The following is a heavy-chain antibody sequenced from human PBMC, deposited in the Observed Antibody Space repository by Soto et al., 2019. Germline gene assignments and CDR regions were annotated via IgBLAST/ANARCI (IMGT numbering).Heavy chain of an antibody. CDR3: TKDQSDHDFLSIYYTSGFGS. D-gene: IGHD3-3*01. J-gene: IGHJ4*02. CDR2: LSQSGHTT. V-gene: IGHV3-23*01. Sequence: EVTLLESGGGLVQPGGSLRLSCAASGFTFDDYAMTWVRQGPGKGLEWVSTLSQSGHTTLYADSVKGRFTISRDNSWNTVYLHMNRLRAEDSAIYYCTKDQSDHDFLSIYYTSGFGSWGQGTLVTVSS. CDR1: GFTFDDYA.